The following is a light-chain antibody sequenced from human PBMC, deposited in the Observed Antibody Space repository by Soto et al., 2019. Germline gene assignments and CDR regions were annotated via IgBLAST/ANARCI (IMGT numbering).Light chain of an antibody. CDR1: QSVSSNY. CDR3: QQYDSSPRT. CDR2: GAS. J-gene: IGKJ1*01. Sequence: EIVLTQSPGTLSLSPGERATLSCGASQSVSSNYLAWYQQKPGRAPRLLIYGASSRAADIPDRFSGSGSGTDFTLTINRLEPEDFAVYYCQQYDSSPRTFGQGTKVDIK. V-gene: IGKV3-20*01.